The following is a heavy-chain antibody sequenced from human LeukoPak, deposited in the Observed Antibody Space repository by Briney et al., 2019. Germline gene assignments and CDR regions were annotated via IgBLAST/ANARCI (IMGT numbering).Heavy chain of an antibody. Sequence: PGGSLRLSCAASGFTFSSYGMNWVRQAPGKGLEWVSSISSSSSYIYYADSVKGRFTISRDNAKNSLYLQMNSLRAEDTAVYYCARDRGIVGAYFGYWGQGTLVTVSS. CDR2: ISSSSSYI. D-gene: IGHD1-26*01. CDR1: GFTFSSYG. J-gene: IGHJ4*02. CDR3: ARDRGIVGAYFGY. V-gene: IGHV3-21*01.